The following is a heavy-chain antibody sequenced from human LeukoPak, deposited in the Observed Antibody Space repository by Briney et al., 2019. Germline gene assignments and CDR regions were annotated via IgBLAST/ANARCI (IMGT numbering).Heavy chain of an antibody. D-gene: IGHD1-26*01. Sequence: GASVKVSCKASGYTFTGYYMHWVRQAPGQGLEWMGWINPNSGGTNYAQKFQGRVTMTRDTSISTAYMELSSLKSQDTAVYYCARADSPGASYHYWGQGTLVTVSS. V-gene: IGHV1-2*02. CDR3: ARADSPGASYHY. J-gene: IGHJ4*02. CDR1: GYTFTGYY. CDR2: INPNSGGT.